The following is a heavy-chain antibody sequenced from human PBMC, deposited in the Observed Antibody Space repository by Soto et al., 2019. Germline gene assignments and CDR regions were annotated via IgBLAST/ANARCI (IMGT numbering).Heavy chain of an antibody. CDR1: GFTFSSYA. D-gene: IGHD3-22*01. Sequence: GGSLRLSCAASGFTFSSYAMSWVRQAPGKGLEWVSAISGSGGSTYYADSVKGRFTISRDNSKNTLYLQMNSLRAEDTAVYYCAKDTSPYYYDSSGYYYDEYYYYGMDVWGQGTTVTVSS. V-gene: IGHV3-23*01. CDR3: AKDTSPYYYDSSGYYYDEYYYYGMDV. CDR2: ISGSGGST. J-gene: IGHJ6*02.